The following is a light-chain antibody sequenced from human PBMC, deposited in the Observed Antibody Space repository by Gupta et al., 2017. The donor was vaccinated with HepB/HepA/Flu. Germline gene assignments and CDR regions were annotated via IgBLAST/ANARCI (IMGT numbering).Light chain of an antibody. J-gene: IGKJ4*01. CDR1: QSVSSY. V-gene: IGKV3-11*01. CDR3: QQRSNWPLIT. Sequence: EIVLTPSPATLSLSPGERATLSCRASQSVSSYLAWYQQKPGQAPRLLIYDASNRDTGIPARFSGSGFGKDFTLTISSREQEDFAVYYCQQRSNWPLITFGGGTKVEIK. CDR2: DAS.